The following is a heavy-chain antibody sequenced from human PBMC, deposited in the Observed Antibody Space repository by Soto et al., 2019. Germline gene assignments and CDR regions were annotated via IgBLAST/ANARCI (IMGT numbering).Heavy chain of an antibody. D-gene: IGHD6-19*01. Sequence: EVQLLESGGGLVQPGGSLRLSCAASGFTFSSYAMSWVRQAPGKGLEWVSAISGSDGSTYYADSVKGRFTISRDNSKNTLYLQMNSLRAEDTAVYYCAKDGEQWLGGSDYWGQGTLVTVSS. J-gene: IGHJ4*02. CDR1: GFTFSSYA. CDR3: AKDGEQWLGGSDY. V-gene: IGHV3-23*01. CDR2: ISGSDGST.